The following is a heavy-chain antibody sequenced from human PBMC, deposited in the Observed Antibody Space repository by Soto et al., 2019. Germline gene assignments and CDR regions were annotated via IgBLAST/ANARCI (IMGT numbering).Heavy chain of an antibody. CDR1: GGSFSGYY. CDR2: INHSGST. CDR3: ARGSITMVRGVDY. D-gene: IGHD3-10*01. V-gene: IGHV4-34*01. J-gene: IGHJ4*02. Sequence: SETLSLTCAVYGGSFSGYYWSWIRQPPGRGLEWIGEINHSGSTNYNPSLKSRVTISVDTSKNQFSLKLSSVTAADTPVYYCARGSITMVRGVDYWGQGTLVTVSS.